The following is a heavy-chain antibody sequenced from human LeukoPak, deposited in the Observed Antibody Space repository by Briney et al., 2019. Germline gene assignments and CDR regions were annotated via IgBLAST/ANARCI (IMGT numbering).Heavy chain of an antibody. D-gene: IGHD5-18*01. J-gene: IGHJ5*02. Sequence: SETLSLTCAVYGGSFSGYYWSWIRQPPGKGLEWIGEINHSGSTNYNPSLKSRVTISLDTSKNQFSLKLSSVTAADTAVYYCASSGSSYGTNWFDPWGQGTLVTVSS. V-gene: IGHV4-34*01. CDR1: GGSFSGYY. CDR3: ASSGSSYGTNWFDP. CDR2: INHSGST.